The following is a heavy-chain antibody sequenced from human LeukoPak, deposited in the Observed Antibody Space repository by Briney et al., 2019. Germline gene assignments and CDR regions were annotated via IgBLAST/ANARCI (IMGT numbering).Heavy chain of an antibody. D-gene: IGHD4-17*01. J-gene: IGHJ5*02. Sequence: GGSLRLSCAASGFTFSSYAMSWVRKAPGKGLEWVSAIIGSGGSTYYADSVKGRFTISRDNSKNTLYLQMNNLRAEDTAVYYCAKSYPTVTTGWFDPWGQGTLVTVSS. V-gene: IGHV3-23*01. CDR1: GFTFSSYA. CDR3: AKSYPTVTTGWFDP. CDR2: IIGSGGST.